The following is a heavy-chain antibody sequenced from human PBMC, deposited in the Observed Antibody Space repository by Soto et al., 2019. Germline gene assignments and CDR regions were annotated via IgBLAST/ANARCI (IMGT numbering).Heavy chain of an antibody. CDR3: ARGRSSPRGDWLDP. J-gene: IGHJ5*02. V-gene: IGHV6-1*01. D-gene: IGHD6-6*01. CDR2: TYYRSKWYN. CDR1: GDSLFSNSAA. Sequence: SQTLSLTCAISGDSLFSNSAAWNWIRQSPSRGLEWLGRTYYRSKWYNDYAVSVRGRTTINPDTSKNQFSLQLNSVTAEDTAVYYCARGRSSPRGDWLDPWGQGILVTV.